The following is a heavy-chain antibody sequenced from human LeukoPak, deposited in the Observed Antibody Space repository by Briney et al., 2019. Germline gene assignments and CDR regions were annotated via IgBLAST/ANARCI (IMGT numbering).Heavy chain of an antibody. CDR1: GFTFSSYA. CDR3: AKQISYDSSGYCSHAFDI. CDR2: ISGSGGST. J-gene: IGHJ3*02. D-gene: IGHD3-22*01. V-gene: IGHV3-23*01. Sequence: GGSLRLSCAASGFTFSSYAMSWVRQAPGKGLEWVSAISGSGGSTYYADSVKGRFTISRDNSKNTLYLQMNSLRAEDTAVYYCAKQISYDSSGYCSHAFDIWGQGTMVTVSS.